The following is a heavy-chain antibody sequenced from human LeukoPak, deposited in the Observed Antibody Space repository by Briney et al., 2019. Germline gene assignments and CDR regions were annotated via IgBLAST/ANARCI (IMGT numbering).Heavy chain of an antibody. Sequence: PGGSLRLSCAASGFTFRSYAMSWVRQAPGKGLGWVSAISGSGGSTYYADSVKGRFTISRDNSKNTLYLQMNSLRAEDTAVYYCAKWGTSSWSYYYYGMDVWGKGTTVTVSS. D-gene: IGHD6-13*01. CDR3: AKWGTSSWSYYYYGMDV. V-gene: IGHV3-23*01. CDR2: ISGSGGST. CDR1: GFTFRSYA. J-gene: IGHJ6*04.